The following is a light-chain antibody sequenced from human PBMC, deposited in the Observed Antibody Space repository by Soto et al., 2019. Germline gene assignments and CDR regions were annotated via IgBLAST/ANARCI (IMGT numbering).Light chain of an antibody. CDR2: EVN. Sequence: QSALTQPASVSGSPGQSITISCTGTSSDVGGFDLVSWYQQYPGKAPKLMIYEVNKRPSGVSNRFSGSKSASTASLTISGLQADDEADYYCCSYAGGSGYVFGTGTKVTV. V-gene: IGLV2-23*02. J-gene: IGLJ1*01. CDR1: SSDVGGFDL. CDR3: CSYAGGSGYV.